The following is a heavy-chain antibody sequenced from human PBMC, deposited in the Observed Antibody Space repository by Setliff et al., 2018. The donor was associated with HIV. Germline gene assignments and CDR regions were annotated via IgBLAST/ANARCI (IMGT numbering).Heavy chain of an antibody. CDR1: GYTFTAYG. V-gene: IGHV1-18*01. CDR3: ARGPPIVVVPAALLTFDY. CDR2: ISAYNGNT. D-gene: IGHD2-2*01. J-gene: IGHJ4*02. Sequence: ASVKVSCKASGYTFTAYGIAWVRQAPGQGLEWMGWISAYNGNTNYAQKLQGRVTMTTDTSTSTAYMELRSLRSDDTAVYYCARGPPIVVVPAALLTFDYWGQGTLVTVSS.